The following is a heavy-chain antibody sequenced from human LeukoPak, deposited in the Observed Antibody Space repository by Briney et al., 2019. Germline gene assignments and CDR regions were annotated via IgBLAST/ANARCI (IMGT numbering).Heavy chain of an antibody. V-gene: IGHV1-18*01. CDR2: IRVYNGNT. CDR1: GYTFTSYG. D-gene: IGHD3-22*01. Sequence: GASVKVSCKASGYTFTSYGINWVRQAPGQGLEWMGWIRVYNGNTNYAQKLQGRVTMTTDTSTSTAYMELRSLGSDDTAVYYCARGPGGRSGYYPLEDYYYYYYMDVWGKGTTVTVSS. CDR3: ARGPGGRSGYYPLEDYYYYYYMDV. J-gene: IGHJ6*03.